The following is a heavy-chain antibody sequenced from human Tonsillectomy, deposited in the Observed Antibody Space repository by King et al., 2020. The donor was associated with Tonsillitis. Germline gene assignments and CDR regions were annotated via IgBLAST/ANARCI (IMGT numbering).Heavy chain of an antibody. Sequence: VQLVESGAEVKKPGESLTISCKGSGYSFTSYWIAWVRQMPGKGLEWVGIIYPADSDTRYSPSFQGQVTISADKSIRTAYLQWSSLKASDTAIYYCARPSTNDLLTGFLYWGQGTLVTVSS. CDR2: IYPADSDT. D-gene: IGHD3-9*01. CDR3: ARPSTNDLLTGFLY. J-gene: IGHJ4*02. CDR1: GYSFTSYW. V-gene: IGHV5-51*03.